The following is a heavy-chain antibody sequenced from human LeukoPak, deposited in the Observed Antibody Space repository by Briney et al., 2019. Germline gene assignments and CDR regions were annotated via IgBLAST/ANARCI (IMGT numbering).Heavy chain of an antibody. V-gene: IGHV5-51*01. Sequence: GESLKISCKGSGYTFSNYWIGWVRQMPGKGLEWLGIIYRGDSDTRYSPSFQGQVTISADKSISTAYLQWSSQKASDTAMYYCARRPYDFQGNWFDPWGQGTLVTVSS. D-gene: IGHD3-3*01. CDR3: ARRPYDFQGNWFDP. CDR1: GYTFSNYW. CDR2: IYRGDSDT. J-gene: IGHJ5*02.